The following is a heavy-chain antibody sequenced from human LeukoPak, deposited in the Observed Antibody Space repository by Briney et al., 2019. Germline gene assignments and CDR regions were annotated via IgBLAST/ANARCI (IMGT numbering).Heavy chain of an antibody. CDR2: ISGSGGST. CDR1: GFTFSSEA. Sequence: GGALRLSCAASGFTFSSEAMSWFGQAPGKGREWVSAISGSGGSTYYADYVKGRFTISRDNSKNTLYLQINSLRAEDTAVYYCANRVVVPAAIDYWGQGTLVTVSS. V-gene: IGHV3-23*01. CDR3: ANRVVVPAAIDY. J-gene: IGHJ4*02. D-gene: IGHD2-2*01.